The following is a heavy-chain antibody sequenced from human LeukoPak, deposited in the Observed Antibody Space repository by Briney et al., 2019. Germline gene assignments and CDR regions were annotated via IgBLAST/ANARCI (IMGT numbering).Heavy chain of an antibody. J-gene: IGHJ4*02. CDR3: AKDHYTRSWSDY. V-gene: IGHV3-23*01. Sequence: GGSLRLSCAASGFTFSNYAMSWVRQAPGKGLEWVSYISGSGETSFYADSVKGRFTISRDNSKNTLYLQMNSLRAEDTAVYFCAKDHYTRSWSDYWGQGTLVTVSS. CDR2: ISGSGETS. CDR1: GFTFSNYA. D-gene: IGHD3-3*01.